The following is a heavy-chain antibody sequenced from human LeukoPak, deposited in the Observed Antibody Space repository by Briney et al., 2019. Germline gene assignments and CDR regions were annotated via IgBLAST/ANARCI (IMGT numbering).Heavy chain of an antibody. V-gene: IGHV4-59*01. Sequence: SETLSPTCTVSGGSISSYYWSWIRQPPGKGLEWIGYIYYSGSTNYNPSLKSRVTISVDTSKNQFSLKLSSVTAADTAVYYCARETRKQWLGPTVDYWGQGTLVTVSS. CDR2: IYYSGST. D-gene: IGHD6-19*01. CDR3: ARETRKQWLGPTVDY. J-gene: IGHJ4*02. CDR1: GGSISSYY.